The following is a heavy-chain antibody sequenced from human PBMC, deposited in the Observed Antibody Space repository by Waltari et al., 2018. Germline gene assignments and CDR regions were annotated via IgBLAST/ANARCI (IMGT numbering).Heavy chain of an antibody. J-gene: IGHJ4*02. CDR3: ARRKEVDCSGGSCYSGSGYFDY. Sequence: QVQLQQWGAGLLKPSETLSLTCAVYGGSFSGYYWSWIRQPPGKGLEWIGEINHSGSTNYNPSRKSRVTISVDTSKNQFSLKLSSVTAADTAVYYCARRKEVDCSGGSCYSGSGYFDYWGQGTLVTVSS. V-gene: IGHV4-34*01. D-gene: IGHD2-15*01. CDR1: GGSFSGYY. CDR2: INHSGST.